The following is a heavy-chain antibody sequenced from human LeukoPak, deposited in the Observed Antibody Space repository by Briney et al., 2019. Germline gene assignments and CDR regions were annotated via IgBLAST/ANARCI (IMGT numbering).Heavy chain of an antibody. Sequence: ASVKVSCKAPGYTFTGYYMHWVRQAPEQGLEWMGWIDPNSGGTNYAQKFQGRVTMTRDTSISTAYMELSWLRSDDTAVYYCAREYLGAGDWGQGTLVTVSS. D-gene: IGHD3-10*01. J-gene: IGHJ4*02. V-gene: IGHV1-2*02. CDR3: AREYLGAGD. CDR2: IDPNSGGT. CDR1: GYTFTGYY.